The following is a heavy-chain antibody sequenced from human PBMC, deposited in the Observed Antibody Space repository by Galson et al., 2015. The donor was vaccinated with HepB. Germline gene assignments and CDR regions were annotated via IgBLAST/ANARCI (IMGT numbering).Heavy chain of an antibody. V-gene: IGHV1-18*01. CDR2: ISAYNGNT. CDR1: GYTFTSYG. D-gene: IGHD6-19*01. Sequence: SVKVSCKASGYTFTSYGISWVRQAPGQGLEWMGWISAYNGNTNYAQKLQGRVTMTTDTSTSTAYMELRSLRSDDTAVYYCAREAVAGTFFSAPNAFDIWGQGTMVTVSS. CDR3: AREAVAGTFFSAPNAFDI. J-gene: IGHJ3*02.